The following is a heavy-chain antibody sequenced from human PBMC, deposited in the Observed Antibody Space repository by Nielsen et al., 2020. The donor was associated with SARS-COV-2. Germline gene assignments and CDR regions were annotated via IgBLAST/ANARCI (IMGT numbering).Heavy chain of an antibody. CDR2: IIPIFGTA. V-gene: IGHV1-69*06. CDR1: GYTFTSYD. D-gene: IGHD3-10*01. Sequence: SVKVSCKASGYTFTSYDINWVRQAPGQGLEWMGGIIPIFGTANYAQKFQGRVTITADKSTSTAYMELSSLRSEDTAVYYCARVNYYGSGSYYMGYFDYWGQGTLVTVSS. J-gene: IGHJ4*02. CDR3: ARVNYYGSGSYYMGYFDY.